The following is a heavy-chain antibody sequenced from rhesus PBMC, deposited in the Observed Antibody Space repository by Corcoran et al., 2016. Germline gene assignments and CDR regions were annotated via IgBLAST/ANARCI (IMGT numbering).Heavy chain of an antibody. CDR3: ARVFGGNRGYFEF. CDR2: VGGSSPTP. Sequence: QVQLQESGPGLVKPSETLSLTCAVSGYSISSGDGWTWIRQSPGKGLEWIGYVGGSSPTPKYNPSLKGVVTISKATSKNQFTLKRSSVTAADMAVYYCARVFGGNRGYFEFWGQGALVTVSS. J-gene: IGHJ1*01. V-gene: IGHV4-127*01. D-gene: IGHD4-17*01. CDR1: GYSISSGDG.